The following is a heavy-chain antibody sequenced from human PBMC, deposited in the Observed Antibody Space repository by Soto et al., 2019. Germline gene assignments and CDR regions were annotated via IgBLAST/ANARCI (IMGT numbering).Heavy chain of an antibody. CDR1: GGSISSSSYY. CDR2: IYYSGST. D-gene: IGHD3-16*01. V-gene: IGHV4-39*01. Sequence: TSGTLSLTCTVSGGSISSSSYYWGRVRQPPGKGLEWIGSIYYSGSTYYNPSLKSRVTISVDTSKNQFSLKLSSVTAADTAVYYCARRLRLGYYGMDVWGQGTTLTVSS. CDR3: ARRLRLGYYGMDV. J-gene: IGHJ6*02.